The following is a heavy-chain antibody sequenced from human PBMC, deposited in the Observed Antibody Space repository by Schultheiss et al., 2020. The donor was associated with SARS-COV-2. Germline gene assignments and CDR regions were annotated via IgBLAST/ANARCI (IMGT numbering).Heavy chain of an antibody. V-gene: IGHV3-66*02. CDR2: IYSGGST. CDR1: GFTFSSYE. CDR3: ARDEYCTGTSCYESRFDP. D-gene: IGHD2-2*01. Sequence: GSLRLSCAASGFTFSSYEMNWVRQAPGKGLEWVSVIYSGGSTYYADSVKGRFTISRDNSKNTLYLQMNSLRAEDTTIYHGARDEYCTGTSCYESRFDPWGQGTLVTVSS. J-gene: IGHJ5*02.